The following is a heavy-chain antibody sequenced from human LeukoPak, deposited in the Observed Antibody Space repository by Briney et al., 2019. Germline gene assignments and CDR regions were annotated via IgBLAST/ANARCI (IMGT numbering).Heavy chain of an antibody. D-gene: IGHD4-23*01. J-gene: IGHJ5*02. Sequence: SETLSLTCNVSGGSISSSSYYWDWIRQPPGKGLEWIGGIYYSGSTYYNPSLKSRVTISMDTSKNQFSLKLSFVTAADTAVYFCAKRDFGGNYWFDPWGQGTLVTVSS. CDR1: GGSISSSSYY. V-gene: IGHV4-39*01. CDR2: IYYSGST. CDR3: AKRDFGGNYWFDP.